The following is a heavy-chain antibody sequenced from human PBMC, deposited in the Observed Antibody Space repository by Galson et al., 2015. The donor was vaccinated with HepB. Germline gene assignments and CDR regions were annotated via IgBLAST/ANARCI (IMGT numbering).Heavy chain of an antibody. CDR3: ARRRQVPAAAGNFDY. CDR2: IYYSGST. CDR1: GGSISSSSYY. Sequence: SETLSLTCTVSGGSISSSSYYWGWIRQPPGKGLEWIGSIYYSGSTYYNPSLKSRVTISVDTSKNQFSLKLSSVTAANTAVYYCARRRQVPAAAGNFDYWGQGTLVTASS. D-gene: IGHD6-13*01. J-gene: IGHJ4*02. V-gene: IGHV4-39*01.